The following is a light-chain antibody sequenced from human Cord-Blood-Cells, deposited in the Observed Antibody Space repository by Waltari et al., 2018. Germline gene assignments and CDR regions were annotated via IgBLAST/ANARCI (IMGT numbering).Light chain of an antibody. V-gene: IGKV1-5*01. CDR3: QQYNSYST. CDR1: QSISSW. Sequence: EIQMTQFPSTLSSSVGERVTITCRARQSISSWLACYQQKPGKAPKLLMYDASSLESGVPSRFSGSGSVTEFTLSFSSLQPDYLATYYCQQYNSYSTFGQGTKMEIK. CDR2: DAS. J-gene: IGKJ1*01.